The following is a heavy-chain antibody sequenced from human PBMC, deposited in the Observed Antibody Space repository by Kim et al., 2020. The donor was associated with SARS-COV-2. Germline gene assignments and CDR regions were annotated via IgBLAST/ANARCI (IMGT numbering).Heavy chain of an antibody. D-gene: IGHD1-26*01. Sequence: GGFLRLSCVSSGFSFARNDMTWVRQAPGKGLEWVATFLGDRGNSFHADSVKGRFTMSRDDSENAVYLQMRGLRVEDTATYYCVRNSGWYDFWGQGLLVTVSS. CDR1: GFSFARND. CDR2: FLGDRGNS. V-gene: IGHV3-23*01. CDR3: VRNSGWYDF. J-gene: IGHJ5*01.